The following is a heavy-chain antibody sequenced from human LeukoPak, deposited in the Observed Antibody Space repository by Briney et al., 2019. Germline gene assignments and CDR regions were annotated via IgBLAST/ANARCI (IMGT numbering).Heavy chain of an antibody. D-gene: IGHD4-23*01. J-gene: IGHJ4*02. V-gene: IGHV4-34*01. CDR3: ARVIGLRRWIDY. Sequence: SETLSLTCAVYGGSFSGYYWSWIRQPPGKGLEWIGEINHSGSTNYNPSLKSRVTISVDTPKNQFSLKLSSVTAADTAVYYCARVIGLRRWIDYWGQGTLVTVSS. CDR2: INHSGST. CDR1: GGSFSGYY.